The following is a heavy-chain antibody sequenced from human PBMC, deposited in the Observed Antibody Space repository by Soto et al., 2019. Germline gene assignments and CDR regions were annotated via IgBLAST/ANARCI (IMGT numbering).Heavy chain of an antibody. D-gene: IGHD3-22*01. CDR2: IDPSDSQT. V-gene: IGHV5-10-1*01. Sequence: GESLKISCKGSGYSFAGYWITWVRQKPGKGPEWMGRIDPSDSQTYYSPSFRGHVTISVTKSITTVFLQWSILRASDTAMYYCARQIYDSDTGPNFQYHFDSWGQGTPGTVSS. J-gene: IGHJ4*02. CDR3: ARQIYDSDTGPNFQYHFDS. CDR1: GYSFAGYW.